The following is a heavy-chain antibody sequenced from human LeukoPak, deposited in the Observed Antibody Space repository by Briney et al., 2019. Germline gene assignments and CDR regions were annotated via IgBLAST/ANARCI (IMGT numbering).Heavy chain of an antibody. J-gene: IGHJ4*02. D-gene: IGHD6-6*01. CDR2: IRSKANSYAT. CDR3: TRHDSSSSFDY. Sequence: GGSLRLSCAASGFTFSGSAMHWVRQASGKGLEWVGRIRSKANSYATAYAASVKGRFTISRDDSKDTAYLQMDSLKTEDTAVYYCTRHDSSSSFDYWGQGTLVTVSS. CDR1: GFTFSGSA. V-gene: IGHV3-73*01.